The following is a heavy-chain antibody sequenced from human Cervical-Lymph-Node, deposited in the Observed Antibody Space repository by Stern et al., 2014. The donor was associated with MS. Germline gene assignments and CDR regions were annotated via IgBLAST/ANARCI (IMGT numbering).Heavy chain of an antibody. CDR1: GDTPRIYG. Sequence: QVQLLQPGADVKQPGSSVRASCKTSGDTPRIYGFTWARQAPGQGLEWMGGIIPVFGTTNYAQKFQARFSITADESTGTAYLDLSDLTTEDTAVYYGSTAREVPTILFGYFDSWGQGTLVTVSS. D-gene: IGHD3-3*01. V-gene: IGHV1-69*01. CDR2: IIPVFGTT. J-gene: IGHJ4*02. CDR3: STAREVPTILFGYFDS.